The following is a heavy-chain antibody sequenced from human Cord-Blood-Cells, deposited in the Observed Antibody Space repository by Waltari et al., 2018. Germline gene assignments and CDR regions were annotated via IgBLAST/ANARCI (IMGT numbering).Heavy chain of an antibody. J-gene: IGHJ3*02. CDR3: ARLVPAAIMHDAFDI. Sequence: QVQLVQSGAEVKKPGSSVKVSCKASGGTFSSYAISWVRQAPGQGLEWMGGFIPICGTANYTQKFQGRVTITADESTSTAYMELSSLRSEDTAVYYCARLVPAAIMHDAFDIWGQGTMVTVSS. CDR2: FIPICGTA. D-gene: IGHD2-2*02. CDR1: GGTFSSYA. V-gene: IGHV1-69*01.